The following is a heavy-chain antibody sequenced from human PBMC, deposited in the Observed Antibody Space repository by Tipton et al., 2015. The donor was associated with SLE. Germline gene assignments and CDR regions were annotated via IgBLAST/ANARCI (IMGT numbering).Heavy chain of an antibody. Sequence: TLSLTCTVSGGSISSGDYYWSWIRQPPGKGLEWIGYIYYSGSTNYNPSLKSRVTISVDTSKNQFSLKLSSVTAADTAVYYCAASYYDSSGYHNWEFDYWGQGTLVTVSS. J-gene: IGHJ4*02. V-gene: IGHV4-61*08. CDR3: AASYYDSSGYHNWEFDY. D-gene: IGHD3-22*01. CDR2: IYYSGST. CDR1: GGSISSGDYY.